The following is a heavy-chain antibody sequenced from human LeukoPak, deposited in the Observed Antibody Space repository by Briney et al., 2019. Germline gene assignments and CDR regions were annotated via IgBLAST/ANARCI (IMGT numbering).Heavy chain of an antibody. CDR1: GFTFSNYG. D-gene: IGHD3-16*01. J-gene: IGHJ4*01. CDR2: VSYDGSDR. CDR3: ATGTFSYYFDY. Sequence: GGSLRLSCAASGFTFSNYGMHWVRQAPGKGLEWVAVVSYDGSDRYYVDSVKGRFTISRDNSKNTLFLQLNSLRAEDTAMYYCATGTFSYYFDYWGQGALVTVSS. V-gene: IGHV3-30*03.